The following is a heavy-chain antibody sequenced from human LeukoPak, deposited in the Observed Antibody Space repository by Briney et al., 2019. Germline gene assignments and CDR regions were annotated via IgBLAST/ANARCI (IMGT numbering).Heavy chain of an antibody. CDR1: GGSISSYY. V-gene: IGHV4-59*12. Sequence: SETLSLTCTVSGGSISSYYWSWIRQPPGKGLEWIGYIYYSWSTYYNPYLKSRVTISVDTSKNQFSLKLSSVTAADTAVYYCARSRGESYGDYVIWFDPWGQGTLVTVSS. CDR2: IYYSWST. D-gene: IGHD4-17*01. J-gene: IGHJ5*02. CDR3: ARSRGESYGDYVIWFDP.